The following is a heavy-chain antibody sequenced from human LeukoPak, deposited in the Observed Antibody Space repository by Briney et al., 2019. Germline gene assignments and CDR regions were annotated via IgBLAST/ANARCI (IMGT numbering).Heavy chain of an antibody. CDR2: ISSSSSTI. V-gene: IGHV3-48*04. J-gene: IGHJ4*02. CDR1: GFTFSSYS. D-gene: IGHD5-18*01. CDR3: ASHHGGYSYGDFDY. Sequence: GGSLRLSCAASGFTFSSYSMNWVRQAPGKGLEWVSYISSSSSTIYYADSVKGRFTISRDNAKNSLYLQMNSLRAEDTAVYYCASHHGGYSYGDFDYWGQGTLVTVSS.